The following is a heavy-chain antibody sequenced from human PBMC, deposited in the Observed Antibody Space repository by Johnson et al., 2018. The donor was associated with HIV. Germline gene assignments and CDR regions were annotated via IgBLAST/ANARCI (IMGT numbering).Heavy chain of an antibody. Sequence: VQLVESGGGLVQPGGSLRLSCAASGFTVSSNYMSWVSQAPGKGLEWVSIIYSVGSTYYADSVKGRFTISRDNSKNTLYLQMNSLRAEDTAVYYWATSGSYDAFDIWCQGKMVTVSS. V-gene: IGHV3-66*01. CDR1: GFTVSSNY. J-gene: IGHJ3*02. CDR2: IYSVGST. D-gene: IGHD1-26*01. CDR3: ATSGSYDAFDI.